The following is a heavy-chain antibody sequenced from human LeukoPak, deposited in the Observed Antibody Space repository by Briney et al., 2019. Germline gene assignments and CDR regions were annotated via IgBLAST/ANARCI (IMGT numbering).Heavy chain of an antibody. CDR2: IYYSGST. V-gene: IGHV4-31*03. D-gene: IGHD2-15*01. CDR1: GGSISSGGYY. Sequence: PXETLSLTCTVSGGSISSGGYYWSWIRQHPGKGLEWIGYIYYSGSTYYNPSLKSRVTISVDTSKNQFSLKLSSVTAADTAVYYCAAQDVNWFDPWGQGTLVTVSS. CDR3: AAQDVNWFDP. J-gene: IGHJ5*02.